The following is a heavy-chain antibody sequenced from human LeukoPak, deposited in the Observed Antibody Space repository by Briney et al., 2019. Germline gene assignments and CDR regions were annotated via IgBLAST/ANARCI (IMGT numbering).Heavy chain of an antibody. V-gene: IGHV4-30-4*08. CDR3: ARGGGYYLYLDY. D-gene: IGHD3-3*01. Sequence: SETPSLTCTVSGGSISSGDYYWSWIRQPPGKGLEWIGYTYYSGSTYYNPSLKSRVTISVDTSKNQFSLKLSSVTAADTAVYYCARGGGYYLYLDYWGQGTLVTVSS. CDR2: TYYSGST. J-gene: IGHJ4*02. CDR1: GGSISSGDYY.